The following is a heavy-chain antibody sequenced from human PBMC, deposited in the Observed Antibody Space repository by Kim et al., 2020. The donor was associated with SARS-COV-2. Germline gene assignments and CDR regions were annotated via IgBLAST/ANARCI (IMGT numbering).Heavy chain of an antibody. CDR1: GGTFSSYA. J-gene: IGHJ6*02. V-gene: IGHV1-69*13. CDR2: IIPIFGTA. D-gene: IGHD6-13*01. Sequence: SVKVSCKASGGTFSSYAISWVRQAPGQGLEWMGGIIPIFGTANYAQKFQGRVTITADESTSTAYMELSSLRSEDTAVYYCARSGDSTAQFYYYYGMDVWGQGTTVTVSS. CDR3: ARSGDSTAQFYYYYGMDV.